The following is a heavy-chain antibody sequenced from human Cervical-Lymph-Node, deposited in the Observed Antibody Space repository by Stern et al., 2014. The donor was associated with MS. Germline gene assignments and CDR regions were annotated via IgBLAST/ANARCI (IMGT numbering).Heavy chain of an antibody. CDR1: GFSFTGYY. Sequence: QVQLVQSGAEVKKPETSVKVSCEASGFSFTGYYIHWVRQAPGQGLEWMGRINLNSGGTYYAQKFQGRVTMTRDTSISTASMELTRLRSDDTAFYYCARLPMTVDVQYYFDYWGQGTLVTVSS. D-gene: IGHD3-22*01. CDR3: ARLPMTVDVQYYFDY. CDR2: INLNSGGT. V-gene: IGHV1-2*06. J-gene: IGHJ4*02.